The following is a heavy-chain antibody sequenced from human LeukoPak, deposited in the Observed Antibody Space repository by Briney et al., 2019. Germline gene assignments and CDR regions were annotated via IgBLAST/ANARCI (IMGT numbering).Heavy chain of an antibody. V-gene: IGHV1-2*06. J-gene: IGHJ2*01. Sequence: ASVKVSCKASGYTFTGYYMHWVRQAPGQGLEWMGRINPNSGGTNYAQKFQGRVTMTRDTSTSTVYMELSSLRSEDTAVYYCAREKGSTSGWYFDLWGRGTLVTVSS. CDR2: INPNSGGT. CDR1: GYTFTGYY. D-gene: IGHD3-10*01. CDR3: AREKGSTSGWYFDL.